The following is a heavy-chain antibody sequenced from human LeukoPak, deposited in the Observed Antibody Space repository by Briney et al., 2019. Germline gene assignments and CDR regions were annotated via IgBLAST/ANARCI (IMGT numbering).Heavy chain of an antibody. D-gene: IGHD3-22*01. CDR3: ASHLGNYYDSSGYSFGPGDAFDI. CDR2: INHSGST. V-gene: IGHV4-34*01. J-gene: IGHJ3*02. CDR1: GGSFSGYY. Sequence: NPSETLSLTCAVYGGSFSGYYWSWIRQPPGKGLEWIGEINHSGSTNYNPSLKSRVTISVDTSKNHFSLKLSSVTAADTAVYYCASHLGNYYDSSGYSFGPGDAFDIWGQGTMVTVSS.